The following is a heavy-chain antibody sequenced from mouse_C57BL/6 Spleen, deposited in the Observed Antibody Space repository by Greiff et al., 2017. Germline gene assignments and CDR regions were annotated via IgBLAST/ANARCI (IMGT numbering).Heavy chain of an antibody. Sequence: QVQLKQPGAELVKPGASVKLSCKASGYTFTSYWMHWVKQRPGQGLEWIGMIHPNSGSTNYNEKFKSKATLTVDKSSSTAYMQLSSLTSEVSAVYYCARMRWDYAMDYWGQGTSVTVSS. D-gene: IGHD2-3*01. CDR2: IHPNSGST. CDR1: GYTFTSYW. J-gene: IGHJ4*01. CDR3: ARMRWDYAMDY. V-gene: IGHV1-64*01.